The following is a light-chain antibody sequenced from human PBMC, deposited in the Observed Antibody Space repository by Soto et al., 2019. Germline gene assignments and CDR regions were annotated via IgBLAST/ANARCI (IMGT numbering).Light chain of an antibody. J-gene: IGKJ5*01. CDR3: QQYNNWLIT. CDR2: GAS. CDR1: QSVGNN. V-gene: IGKV3D-15*01. Sequence: EIVLTQSPATLSVSPGERVTLSCRASQSVGNNLAWYQQRPGQPPRLLIYGASTRDTGVPTRFSGSGSGTEFTLTISSLQSEDFAVYYCQQYNNWLITFGQGTRLEIK.